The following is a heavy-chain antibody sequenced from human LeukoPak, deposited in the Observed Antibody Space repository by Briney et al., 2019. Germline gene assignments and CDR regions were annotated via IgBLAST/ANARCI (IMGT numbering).Heavy chain of an antibody. CDR3: ARHIPYNRNDKGNFDY. Sequence: GESLKISCKGSGYSFTSYWISWVRQMPGKGLEWMGRIDPSDSYTNYSPSFQGHVTISADKSISTAYLQWSSLKASDTAMYYCARHIPYNRNDKGNFDYWGQGTLVTVSS. D-gene: IGHD1-1*01. CDR1: GYSFTSYW. J-gene: IGHJ4*02. V-gene: IGHV5-10-1*01. CDR2: IDPSDSYT.